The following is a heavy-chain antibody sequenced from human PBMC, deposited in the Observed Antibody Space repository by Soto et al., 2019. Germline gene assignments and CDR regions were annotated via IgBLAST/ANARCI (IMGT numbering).Heavy chain of an antibody. CDR3: AKDLGGEQQLPGGMDV. Sequence: QVQLVESGGGVVQPGRSLRLSCAASGFTFSSYGMHWVRQAPGKGLEWVAVISYDGSNKYYADSVKGRFTISRDNSKNTLYLQMNSLRAEDTAVYYCAKDLGGEQQLPGGMDVWGQGTTVTVSS. CDR2: ISYDGSNK. CDR1: GFTFSSYG. J-gene: IGHJ6*02. D-gene: IGHD6-13*01. V-gene: IGHV3-30*18.